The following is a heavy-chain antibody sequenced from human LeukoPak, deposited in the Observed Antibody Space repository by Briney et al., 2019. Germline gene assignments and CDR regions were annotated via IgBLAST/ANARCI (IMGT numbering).Heavy chain of an antibody. J-gene: IGHJ4*02. CDR3: VRNGGSFDY. D-gene: IGHD3-10*01. CDR2: INQDGSDK. Sequence: GGSLRLSCAASGFTFTNHWMSWVRQAPGKGLEWVANINQDGSDKYYVDSAKGRFTISRDNAKNSLDLQMNSLTAEDTAVYYCVRNGGSFDYWGQGTLSPSPQ. V-gene: IGHV3-7*01. CDR1: GFTFTNHW.